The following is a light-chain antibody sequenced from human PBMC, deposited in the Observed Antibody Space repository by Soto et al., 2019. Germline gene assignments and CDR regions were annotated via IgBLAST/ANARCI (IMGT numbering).Light chain of an antibody. J-gene: IGKJ4*01. V-gene: IGKV2-28*01. CDR1: XSLLXSXGYNY. Sequence: DIVMTQSPLSLXXTXGXPASISCRSSXSLLXSXGYNYLDWYLQKPGQSPQLLIYLGSNRASGVPDRFSGSGSGTDFTLKISRVEAEDVGVXYCMQALQTPLTFGGGTKVEIK. CDR3: MQALQTPLT. CDR2: LGS.